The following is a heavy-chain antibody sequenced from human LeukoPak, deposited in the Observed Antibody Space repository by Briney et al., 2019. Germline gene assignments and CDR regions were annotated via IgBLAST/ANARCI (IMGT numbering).Heavy chain of an antibody. J-gene: IGHJ4*02. CDR3: ARARGLDYYFDY. Sequence: GGSLRLSCAASGFTFSSYSMNWVRQATGKGLEWVSSISSSSSYIYYADSVKSRFTISRDNAKNSLYLQMNSLRAEDTAVYYCARARGLDYYFDYWGQGTLVTVSS. CDR2: ISSSSSYI. D-gene: IGHD3/OR15-3a*01. V-gene: IGHV3-21*01. CDR1: GFTFSSYS.